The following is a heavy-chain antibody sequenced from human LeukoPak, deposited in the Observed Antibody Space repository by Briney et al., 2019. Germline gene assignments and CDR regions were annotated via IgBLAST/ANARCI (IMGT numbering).Heavy chain of an antibody. CDR3: ARRSAYGSGSYYVDY. CDR2: MNPNSGNT. V-gene: IGHV1-8*03. J-gene: IGHJ4*02. CDR1: GYTFTSYD. D-gene: IGHD3-10*01. Sequence: AASVKVSCKASGYTFTSYDINWLRQATGQGLEWMGWMNPNSGNTGYAQKFQGRVTITRNTSITTTYMELSSLRSEDTAVYYCARRSAYGSGSYYVDYWGQGTLVTVSS.